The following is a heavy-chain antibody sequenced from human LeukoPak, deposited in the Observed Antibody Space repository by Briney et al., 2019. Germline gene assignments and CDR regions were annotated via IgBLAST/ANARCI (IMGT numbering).Heavy chain of an antibody. CDR3: ARDATDAFDI. Sequence: GASVKVSCKASGYTFTVYYLHWLRQAPGQGLEWMGWINPNSGGTNYAQKFQGRVTMTRDTSISTAYMELSRLRSDDTAVYYCARDATDAFDIWGQGTMVTVSS. V-gene: IGHV1-2*02. CDR1: GYTFTVYY. CDR2: INPNSGGT. J-gene: IGHJ3*02.